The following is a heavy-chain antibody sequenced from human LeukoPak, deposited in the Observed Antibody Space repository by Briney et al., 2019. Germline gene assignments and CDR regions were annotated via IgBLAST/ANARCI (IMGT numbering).Heavy chain of an antibody. Sequence: SETLSLTCAVYGGSSSGYYWSWIRQPPGKGLEWIAEINDSGSTNYNPSLKSRVTISVDTSKKQSSLKLTSVTAADTAVYFCATMGDYSARFRLDYWGQGTLVTVSS. J-gene: IGHJ4*02. CDR1: GGSSSGYY. D-gene: IGHD4-17*01. CDR3: ATMGDYSARFRLDY. CDR2: INDSGST. V-gene: IGHV4-34*01.